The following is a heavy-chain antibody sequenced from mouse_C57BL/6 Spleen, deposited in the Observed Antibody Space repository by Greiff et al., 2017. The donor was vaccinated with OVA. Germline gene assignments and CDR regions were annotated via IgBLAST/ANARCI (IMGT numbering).Heavy chain of an antibody. Sequence: VKLQQSGPELVKPGASVKISCKASGYTFTDYYINWVKQRPGQGLEWIGWIFPGSGSTYYNEKFKGKATLTVDKSSSTAYMLLSSLTSEDSAVYFCARDRNTTVVAPYYFDYWGQGTTLTVSS. CDR1: GYTFTDYY. CDR2: IFPGSGST. V-gene: IGHV1-75*01. D-gene: IGHD1-1*01. J-gene: IGHJ2*01. CDR3: ARDRNTTVVAPYYFDY.